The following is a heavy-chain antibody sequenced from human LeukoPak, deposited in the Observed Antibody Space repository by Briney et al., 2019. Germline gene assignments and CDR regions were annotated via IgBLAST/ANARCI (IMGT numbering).Heavy chain of an antibody. CDR1: GFTLSSYW. CDR3: ARALYDSSGC. CDR2: INQDGSEK. J-gene: IGHJ4*02. Sequence: GGSLRLSCAASGFTLSSYWMTWVRQVPGKGLEWVANINQDGSEKYYVDSVKGRFTISRDNAKNSLYLQMNSLRAEDTAVYYCARALYDSSGCWGQGTLVTVSS. D-gene: IGHD3-22*01. V-gene: IGHV3-7*03.